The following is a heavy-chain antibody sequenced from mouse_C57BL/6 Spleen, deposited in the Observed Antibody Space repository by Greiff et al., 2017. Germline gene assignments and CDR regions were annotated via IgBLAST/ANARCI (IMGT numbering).Heavy chain of an antibody. CDR2: IYPGSGST. CDR1: GYTFTSYW. V-gene: IGHV1-55*01. CDR3: ARDGTTVVAHGYFDV. D-gene: IGHD1-1*01. Sequence: QVQLQQPGAELVKPGASVKMSCKASGYTFTSYWITWVKQRPGQGLEWIGDIYPGSGSTNYNEKFKSKATLTVDTSSSTAYMQLSSLTSEDSAVYYGARDGTTVVAHGYFDVWGKGTTDTVSS. J-gene: IGHJ1*03.